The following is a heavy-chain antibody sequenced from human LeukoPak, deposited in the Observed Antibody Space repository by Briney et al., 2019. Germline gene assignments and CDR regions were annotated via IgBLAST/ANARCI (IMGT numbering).Heavy chain of an antibody. Sequence: SETLSLTCAVYGGSFSSYYWSWIRQPPGKGLEWIGYIYYSGSTNYNPSLKSRVTISVDTSKNQFSLKLSSVTAADTAVYYCARAEGRYCSSTSCYTFDYWGQGTLVTVSS. V-gene: IGHV4-59*01. CDR3: ARAEGRYCSSTSCYTFDY. J-gene: IGHJ4*02. CDR2: IYYSGST. CDR1: GGSFSSYY. D-gene: IGHD2-2*02.